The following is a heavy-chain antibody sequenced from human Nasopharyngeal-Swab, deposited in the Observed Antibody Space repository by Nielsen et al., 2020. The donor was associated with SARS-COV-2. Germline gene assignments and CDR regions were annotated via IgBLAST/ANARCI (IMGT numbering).Heavy chain of an antibody. J-gene: IGHJ4*02. V-gene: IGHV3-23*01. D-gene: IGHD4-23*01. CDR1: GFTFTTYA. CDR2: INGDAKET. CDR3: ARGWSNYGGDIHY. Sequence: GESLKISCVASGFTFTTYAMNWVRQAQGKGLEWVSSINGDAKETFYADSVRGRFTISRDNSGNALYLQMNSLRADDTALYYCARGWSNYGGDIHYWGQGTLVTVAS.